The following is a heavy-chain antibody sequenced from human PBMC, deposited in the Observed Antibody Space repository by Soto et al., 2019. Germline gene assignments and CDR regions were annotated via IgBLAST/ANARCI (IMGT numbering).Heavy chain of an antibody. CDR3: ATDFYGSGSEPPFDY. CDR2: IWYDGSNK. D-gene: IGHD3-10*01. V-gene: IGHV3-33*01. J-gene: IGHJ4*02. Sequence: QVQLVESGGGVVQPGTSLRLSCAASGFTFSSYGMHWVRQAPGKGLEWVAVIWYDGSNKYYADSLKGRFTISRHNSKNTLYLQMSNLRADDTAVYYCATDFYGSGSEPPFDYWGQGTLVTVSS. CDR1: GFTFSSYG.